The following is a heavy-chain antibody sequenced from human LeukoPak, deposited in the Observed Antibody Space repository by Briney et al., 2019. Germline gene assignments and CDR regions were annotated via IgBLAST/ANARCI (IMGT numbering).Heavy chain of an antibody. V-gene: IGHV3-7*05. Sequence: LRLSCAASGFTFSTYWMTWARQAPGKGLEWVATIKPDGSEEYYVDSVKGRFTISRDNAKNSLYLQMNSLRAEDTAVYYCAKPSRSSSNEYWGQGTLVTVSS. CDR2: IKPDGSEE. D-gene: IGHD6-13*01. J-gene: IGHJ4*02. CDR1: GFTFSTYW. CDR3: AKPSRSSSNEY.